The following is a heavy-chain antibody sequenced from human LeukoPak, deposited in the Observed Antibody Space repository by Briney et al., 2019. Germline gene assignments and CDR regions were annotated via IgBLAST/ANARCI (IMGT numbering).Heavy chain of an antibody. CDR2: ISGSGGST. V-gene: IGHV3-23*01. J-gene: IGHJ4*02. CDR3: AKLGGWYGGFPPPPGY. CDR1: GLTFSSYA. Sequence: GGSLRLSCAASGLTFSSYAMSWVRQAPGKGLEWVSAISGSGGSTYYADSVKGRFTISRDNSKNTLYLQMNSLRAEDTAVYYCAKLGGWYGGFPPPPGYWGQGTLVTVSS. D-gene: IGHD6-19*01.